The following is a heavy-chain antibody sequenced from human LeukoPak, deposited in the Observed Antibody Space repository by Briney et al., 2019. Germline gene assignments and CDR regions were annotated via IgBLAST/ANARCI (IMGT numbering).Heavy chain of an antibody. Sequence: PSETLSLTCAVSGGPFSGYYGTWIRQSPGKGLEWIGEIDHSGGTHNNPSLRSRVTISVDTSKSQFSLKLTSVTAADTGVYYCAKPGGFFLYYMDVWGKGTTVTVSS. D-gene: IGHD1-14*01. CDR3: AKPGGFFLYYMDV. CDR1: GGPFSGYY. J-gene: IGHJ6*03. V-gene: IGHV4-34*01. CDR2: IDHSGGT.